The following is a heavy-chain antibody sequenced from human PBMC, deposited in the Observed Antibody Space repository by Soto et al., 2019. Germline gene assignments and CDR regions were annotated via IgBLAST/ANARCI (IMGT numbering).Heavy chain of an antibody. CDR3: AKDITKDTYYDFWSGYYYYYGMDV. CDR1: GFTFSSYG. Sequence: LRLSCVASGFTFSSYGMHWVRQAPGKGLEWVAVISYDGSNKYYADSVKGRFTISRDNSKNTLYLQMNSLRAEDTAVYYCAKDITKDTYYDFWSGYYYYYGMDVWGQGTTVTVSS. J-gene: IGHJ6*02. D-gene: IGHD3-3*01. CDR2: ISYDGSNK. V-gene: IGHV3-30*18.